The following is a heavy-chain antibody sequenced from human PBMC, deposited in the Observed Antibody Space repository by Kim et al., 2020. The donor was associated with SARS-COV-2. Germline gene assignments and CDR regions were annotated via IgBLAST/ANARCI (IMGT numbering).Heavy chain of an antibody. J-gene: IGHJ4*02. V-gene: IGHV3-7*01. Sequence: GSEKYYVDSVKGRFTISRDNAKNSLYLQLSSLRAEDTAVYYCAREIWRFDYWGQGTLVTVSS. CDR3: AREIWRFDY. CDR2: GSEK.